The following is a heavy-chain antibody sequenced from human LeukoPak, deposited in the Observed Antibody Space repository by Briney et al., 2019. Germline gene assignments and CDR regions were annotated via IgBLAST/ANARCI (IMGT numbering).Heavy chain of an antibody. V-gene: IGHV1-46*01. CDR2: INPSGGST. D-gene: IGHD2-2*01. CDR3: ARARDIVVVPAAPIDY. Sequence: GASVKVSCKASGYTFTSYYMHWVRQAPGQGLEWMGIINPSGGSTSYAQKFQGRVTMTRDTSISTAYMELSRLRSDDTAVYYCARARDIVVVPAAPIDYWGQGTLVNVYS. CDR1: GYTFTSYY. J-gene: IGHJ4*02.